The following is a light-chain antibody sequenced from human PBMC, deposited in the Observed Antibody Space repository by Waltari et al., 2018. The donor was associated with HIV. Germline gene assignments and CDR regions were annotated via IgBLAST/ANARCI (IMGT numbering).Light chain of an antibody. V-gene: IGLV1-47*01. CDR2: TDT. J-gene: IGLJ2*01. Sequence: SVLTQPPSASGPPGQKVTISCSGSSSNTGSNSVFLYQQLPGAAPKLPIYTDTQRPSGVPDRFSGSKSGTSASLAISGLRSEDEAVYSCATWDDSLNGVLFGGGTNLNVL. CDR3: ATWDDSLNGVL. CDR1: SSNTGSNS.